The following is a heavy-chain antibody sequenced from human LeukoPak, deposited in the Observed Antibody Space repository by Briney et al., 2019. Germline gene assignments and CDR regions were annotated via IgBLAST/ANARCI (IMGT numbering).Heavy chain of an antibody. CDR3: ARMGDYYYMDV. CDR2: IYHSGST. V-gene: IGHV4-38-2*01. J-gene: IGHJ6*03. CDR1: GGSFSGYY. Sequence: SETLSLTCAVYGGSFSGYYWGWIRQPPGKGLEWIGSIYHSGSTYYNPSLKSRVTISVDTSKNQFSLKLSSVTAADTAGYYWARMGDYYYMDVWGKGTTVTVSS.